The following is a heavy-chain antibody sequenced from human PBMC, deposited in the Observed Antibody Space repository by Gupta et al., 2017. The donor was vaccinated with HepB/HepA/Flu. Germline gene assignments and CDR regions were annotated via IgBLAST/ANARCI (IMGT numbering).Heavy chain of an antibody. CDR3: ARDGWVDQHSNPIDY. J-gene: IGHJ4*02. V-gene: IGHV3-11*01. CDR2: ISRSGSTI. CDR1: GFSFSDYY. Sequence: GGLVKPGGSLRPSCAASGFSFSDYYMSWIRQVPGKGLEWVSYISRSGSTIKYADSVKGRFTISRDNAKNSLYLQMNSLRAEDTAVYYCARDGWVDQHSNPIDYWGQGTLVTVSS. D-gene: IGHD4-11*01.